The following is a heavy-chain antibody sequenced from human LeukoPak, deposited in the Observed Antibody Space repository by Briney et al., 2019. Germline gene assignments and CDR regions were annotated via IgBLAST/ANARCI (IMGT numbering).Heavy chain of an antibody. V-gene: IGHV4-34*01. CDR2: INHSGST. Sequence: SETLSLTCAVYGGSFSGYYWSWIRQPPGKGLEWIGEINHSGSTNYNPSLKSRVTISVDTSKNQFSLKLSSVTAADTAVYYCARQYYYYMDVWGKGTTVTISS. CDR1: GGSFSGYY. J-gene: IGHJ6*03. CDR3: ARQYYYYMDV.